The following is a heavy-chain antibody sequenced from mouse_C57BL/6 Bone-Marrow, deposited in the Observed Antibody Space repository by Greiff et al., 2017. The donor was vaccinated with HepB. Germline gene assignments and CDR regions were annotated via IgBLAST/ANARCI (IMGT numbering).Heavy chain of an antibody. CDR3: ARGKVGWAV. J-gene: IGHJ1*03. Sequence: VQLQQPGAELVRPGTSVKLSCKASGYSFTDYNMNWVKQSNGKSLEWIGVINPNYGTTSYNQKFKGKATLTVDQSSSTAYMQLNSLTSEDSAVYYCARGKVGWAVWGRGTTVTVSS. V-gene: IGHV1-39*01. D-gene: IGHD1-1*01. CDR1: GYSFTDYN. CDR2: INPNYGTT.